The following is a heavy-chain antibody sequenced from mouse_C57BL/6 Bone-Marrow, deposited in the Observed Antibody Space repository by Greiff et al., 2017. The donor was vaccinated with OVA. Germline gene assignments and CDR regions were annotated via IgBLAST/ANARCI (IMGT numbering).Heavy chain of an antibody. CDR1: GYSITSGYY. V-gene: IGHV3-6*01. CDR3: AREAQATHYAMDY. J-gene: IGHJ4*01. D-gene: IGHD3-2*02. CDR2: ISYDGSN. Sequence: EVKLMESGPGLVKPSQSLSLTCSVTGYSITSGYYWNWIRQFPGNKLEWMGYISYDGSNNYNPSLKNRISITRDTSKNQFFLKLNSVTTEDTATYYCAREAQATHYAMDYWGQGTSVTVSS.